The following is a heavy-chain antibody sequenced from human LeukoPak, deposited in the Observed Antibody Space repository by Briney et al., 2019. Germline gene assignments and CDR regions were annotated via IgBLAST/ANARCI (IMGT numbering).Heavy chain of an antibody. V-gene: IGHV1-69*13. Sequence: SVKVSCKASGGIFSSYAISWVRQAPGQGLERMGGIIPIFGTPNYAQKFQGRVTITADESTSTAYMELISLRSEDTAVYYCARFKGYYDSSGYYYGMDVWGQGTTVTVSS. CDR2: IIPIFGTP. J-gene: IGHJ6*02. CDR1: GGIFSSYA. D-gene: IGHD3-22*01. CDR3: ARFKGYYDSSGYYYGMDV.